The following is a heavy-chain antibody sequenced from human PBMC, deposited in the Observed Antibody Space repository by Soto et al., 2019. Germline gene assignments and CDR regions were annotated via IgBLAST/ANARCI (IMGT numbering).Heavy chain of an antibody. CDR2: INAGNGNT. CDR3: ARAFDIVVVPDAIDY. D-gene: IGHD2-2*01. Sequence: ASVKVSCKASGYTFTSYAMHWVRQAPGQRLEWMGWINAGNGNTKYSQKFQGRVTITRDTSASTAYMELSSLRSEDTAVYYCARAFDIVVVPDAIDYWGQGTLVTVSS. CDR1: GYTFTSYA. J-gene: IGHJ4*02. V-gene: IGHV1-3*01.